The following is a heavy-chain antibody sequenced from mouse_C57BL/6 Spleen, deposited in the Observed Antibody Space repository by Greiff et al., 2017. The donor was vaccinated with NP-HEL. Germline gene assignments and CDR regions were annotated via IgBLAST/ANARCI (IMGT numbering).Heavy chain of an antibody. CDR2: IRSKSSNYAT. D-gene: IGHD1-1*01. V-gene: IGHV10-3*01. CDR3: VREGGYYGSRHYDAMDY. J-gene: IGHJ4*01. CDR1: GFTFNTYA. Sequence: EVMLVESGGGLVQPKGSLKLSCAASGFTFNTYAMHWVRQAPGKGLEWVARIRSKSSNYATYYADSVKDRFTISRDDSQSMLYLQMNNLKTEDTAMYYCVREGGYYGSRHYDAMDYWGQGTSVTVSS.